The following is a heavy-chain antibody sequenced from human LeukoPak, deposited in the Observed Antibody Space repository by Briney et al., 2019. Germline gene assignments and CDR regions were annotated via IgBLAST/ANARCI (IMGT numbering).Heavy chain of an antibody. CDR1: GGSISSYY. D-gene: IGHD2-15*01. J-gene: IGHJ5*02. CDR2: IYYSGST. V-gene: IGHV4-59*01. Sequence: SETLSLTCTVSGGSISSYYWSWIRQPPGKGLEWIGYIYYSGSTNYNPSLKSRVTISVDTSKNQFSLKLSSVTAADTAAYYCASLSGGSFARWGQGTLVTVSS. CDR3: ASLSGGSFAR.